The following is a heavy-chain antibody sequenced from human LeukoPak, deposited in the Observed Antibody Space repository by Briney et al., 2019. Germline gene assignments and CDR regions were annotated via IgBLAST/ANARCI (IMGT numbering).Heavy chain of an antibody. CDR2: IKSDGSST. CDR3: VRSSGWPDY. D-gene: IGHD6-19*01. V-gene: IGHV3-74*03. Sequence: GGSLRLSCAASGFSFSSYWMHWVRQAPGKGLVWVSRIKSDGSSTMYADSVKGRFSISRDDAKNTLYLQMNSLRVEGTAVYYCVRSSGWPDYWGQGTLVTVSS. J-gene: IGHJ4*02. CDR1: GFSFSSYW.